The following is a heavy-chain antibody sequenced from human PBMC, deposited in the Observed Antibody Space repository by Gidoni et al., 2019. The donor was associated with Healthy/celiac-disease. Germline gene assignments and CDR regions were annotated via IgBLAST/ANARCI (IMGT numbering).Heavy chain of an antibody. V-gene: IGHV3-30-3*01. D-gene: IGHD3-3*01. Sequence: QVQLVESGGGVVQPGRSLRLSCAASGLTFSSYAMHWVRQAPGKGLEWVAVILYDGSNKYYADSVKGRFTISRDNSKNTLYLQMNSLRAEDTAVYYCANLRFLEGSGAFDIWGQGTMVTVSS. CDR2: ILYDGSNK. CDR3: ANLRFLEGSGAFDI. CDR1: GLTFSSYA. J-gene: IGHJ3*02.